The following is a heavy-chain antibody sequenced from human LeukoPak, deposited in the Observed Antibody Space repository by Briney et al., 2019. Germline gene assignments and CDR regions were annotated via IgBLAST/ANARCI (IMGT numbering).Heavy chain of an antibody. D-gene: IGHD7-27*01. CDR3: AHTGSPHGDDWFDP. CDR1: GFSPNTGDVG. J-gene: IGHJ5*02. CDR2: ISRDDDH. Sequence: SGPTLLKPTQTLTLTCTFSGFSPNTGDVGVGWIRQPPGKALEWLALISRDDDHRYSPSLKNRLTISKETPKNQLVLTMPNMDPVDTATYYCAHTGSPHGDDWFDPWGQATQVTVSS. V-gene: IGHV2-5*02.